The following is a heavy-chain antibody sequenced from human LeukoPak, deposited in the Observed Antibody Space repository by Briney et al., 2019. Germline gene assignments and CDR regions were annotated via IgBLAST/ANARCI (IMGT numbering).Heavy chain of an antibody. CDR2: INPNSGDT. D-gene: IGHD6-6*01. CDR1: GYTFTDYY. V-gene: IGHV1-2*02. J-gene: IGHJ4*02. Sequence: ASVKVSCKASGYTFTDYYMYWVRQAPGQGLEWLGWINPNSGDTKYAQKFQGRVTMTRDTSISTAYMELSRLRSDDTAIYYCVREFAYSSSHAFDYWGQGTRVTVSS. CDR3: VREFAYSSSHAFDY.